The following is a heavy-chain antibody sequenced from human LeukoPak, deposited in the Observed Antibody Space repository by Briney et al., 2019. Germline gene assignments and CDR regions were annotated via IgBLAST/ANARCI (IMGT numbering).Heavy chain of an antibody. CDR2: INSDGSST. CDR1: GFTFSSYW. CDR3: ARDGVEFYNWFDP. D-gene: IGHD2-21*01. Sequence: GGSLRLSCAASGFTFSSYWMSWVRQAPGKGLVWVSRINSDGSSTTYADSVKGRFTISRDNAKNTLYLQMNSLRAEDTAVYYCARDGVEFYNWFDPWGQGTLVTVSS. J-gene: IGHJ5*02. V-gene: IGHV3-74*01.